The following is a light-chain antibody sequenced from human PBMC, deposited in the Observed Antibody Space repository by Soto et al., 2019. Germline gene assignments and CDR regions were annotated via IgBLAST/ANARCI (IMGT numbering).Light chain of an antibody. J-gene: IGKJ1*01. Sequence: DIVMTQSPDSLAVSLGERATINCKSSQSVLYSSNNKNYLAWYQQKPGQPPKLLIYWASTRESGVPDRFSGSGSGTEYTLTVSSLQAEDVAVYYCQQYYSTLWTFGQGTKVEIK. CDR3: QQYYSTLWT. V-gene: IGKV4-1*01. CDR1: QSVLYSSNNKNY. CDR2: WAS.